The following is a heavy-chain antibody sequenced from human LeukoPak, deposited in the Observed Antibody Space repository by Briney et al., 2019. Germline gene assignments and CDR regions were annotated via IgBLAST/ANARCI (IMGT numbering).Heavy chain of an antibody. J-gene: IGHJ6*03. D-gene: IGHD6-19*01. CDR1: GGSISSSSYY. CDR3: AREGSGWYYYYMDV. V-gene: IGHV4-39*07. Sequence: SETLSLTCTVSGGSISSSSYYWGWIRQPPGKGLEWIGSIYYSGSTYYNPSLKSRVTISVDTSKNQFSLKLSSMTAADTAVYYCAREGSGWYYYYMDVWGKGTTVTVSS. CDR2: IYYSGST.